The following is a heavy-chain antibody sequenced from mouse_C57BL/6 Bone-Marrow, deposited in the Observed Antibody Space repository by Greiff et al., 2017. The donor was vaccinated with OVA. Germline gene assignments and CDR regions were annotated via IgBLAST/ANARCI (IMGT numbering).Heavy chain of an antibody. CDR1: GFSLSPSGMG. CDR2: IYWDDDK. D-gene: IGHD1-1*01. V-gene: IGHV8-12*01. J-gene: IGHJ1*03. Sequence: QVQLKESGPGILQSSQTLSLTCSFSGFSLSPSGMGVSWLRQPSGTGLVWLAHIYWDDDKRSNPSLKSRLTISKDTSRNQVVLKITSVDTADTATYYCARRAITQPYGSSYRDWYFDVWGTGTTVTVSS. CDR3: ARRAITQPYGSSYRDWYFDV.